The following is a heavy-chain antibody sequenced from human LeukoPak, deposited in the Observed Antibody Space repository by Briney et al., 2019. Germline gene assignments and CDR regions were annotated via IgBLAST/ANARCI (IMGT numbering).Heavy chain of an antibody. CDR3: AREEQYCSSTSCPSNWFDP. V-gene: IGHV4-59*01. CDR2: IYYSGST. CDR1: GGSISSYY. Sequence: SETLSLTCTVSGGSISSYYWSWIRQPLGKGLEWIGYIYYSGSTNYNPSLKSRVTISVDTSKNQFSLKLSYVTAADTAVYYCAREEQYCSSTSCPSNWFDPWGQGTLVTVSS. J-gene: IGHJ5*02. D-gene: IGHD2-2*01.